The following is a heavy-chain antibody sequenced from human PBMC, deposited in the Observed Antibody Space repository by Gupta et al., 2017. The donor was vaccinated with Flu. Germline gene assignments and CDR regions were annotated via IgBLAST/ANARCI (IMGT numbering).Heavy chain of an antibody. CDR3: STSDYQLQYRLDY. CDR2: IKSESDGGTT. D-gene: IGHD2-2*02. Sequence: EVQLVESGGGLIKPGGSLRLSCVVSEFSFSDAWMTWVRQSPGKGLEWVGRIKSESDGGTTDYAAPVKGRFFISRDDSKNTVYLQINSLKTDDTGVYYCSTSDYQLQYRLDYWGQGTLVTVAS. V-gene: IGHV3-15*05. CDR1: EFSFSDAW. J-gene: IGHJ4*02.